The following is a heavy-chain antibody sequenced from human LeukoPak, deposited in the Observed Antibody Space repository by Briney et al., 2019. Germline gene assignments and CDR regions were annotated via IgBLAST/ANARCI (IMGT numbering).Heavy chain of an antibody. CDR3: ARGAADAFDI. CDR2: IYYSGST. D-gene: IGHD1-26*01. CDR1: GGSISSSSYY. Sequence: SETLSLTCTVSGGSISSSSYYWGWIRQPPGKGLEWIGSIYYSGSTYCNPSLKSRVTISVDTSKNQFSLKLSSVTAADTAVYYCARGAADAFDIWGQGTMVTVSS. V-gene: IGHV4-39*07. J-gene: IGHJ3*02.